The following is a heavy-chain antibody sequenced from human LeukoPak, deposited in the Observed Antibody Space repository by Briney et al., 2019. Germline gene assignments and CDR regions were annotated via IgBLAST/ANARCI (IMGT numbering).Heavy chain of an antibody. CDR2: ISSSSGTI. Sequence: GGSLRLSCAASGLTFSSYSMNWVRQAPGKGLEWVSYISSSSGTIYYADSVKGRFTISRDNAKNSLYLQMNSLRAEDTAVYYCAELGITMIGGVWGKGTTVTISS. D-gene: IGHD3-10*02. CDR3: AELGITMIGGV. CDR1: GLTFSSYS. V-gene: IGHV3-48*04. J-gene: IGHJ6*04.